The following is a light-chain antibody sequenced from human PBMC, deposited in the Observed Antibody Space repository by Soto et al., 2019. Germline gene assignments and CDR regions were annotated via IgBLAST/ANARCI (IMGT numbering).Light chain of an antibody. CDR3: GTWDSSLSDWV. CDR2: DNN. J-gene: IGLJ3*02. Sequence: QSVLTQPHSVSAAPGQKVTISCSGSSSNIGNNYVSWYQQLPGTAPKLLIYDNNKRPSGIPDRFSGSKSGTSATLGITGLQTGDEADYYCGTWDSSLSDWVFGGGTKLTVL. CDR1: SSNIGNNY. V-gene: IGLV1-51*01.